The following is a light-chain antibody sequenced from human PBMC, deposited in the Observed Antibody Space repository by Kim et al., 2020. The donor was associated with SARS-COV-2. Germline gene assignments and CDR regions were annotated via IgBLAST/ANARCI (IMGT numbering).Light chain of an antibody. Sequence: NATISYYGTNHKVANKFMTWYQHLPGTAPKLLIYDDNRRPSGIPDRFSGSRSGKSAILAITGLQTGDEGDYYCATWDTSLTTGLSGFGGGTQLTVL. J-gene: IGLJ2*01. CDR2: DDN. V-gene: IGLV1-51*01. CDR1: NHKVANKF. CDR3: ATWDTSLTTGLSG.